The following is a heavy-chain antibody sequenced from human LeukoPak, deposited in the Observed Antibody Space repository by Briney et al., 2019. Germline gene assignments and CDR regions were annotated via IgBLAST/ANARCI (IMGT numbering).Heavy chain of an antibody. V-gene: IGHV1-8*01. CDR2: MSPNSGDT. CDR3: VRTPPNWGFDY. D-gene: IGHD7-27*01. J-gene: IGHJ4*02. Sequence: ASVTVSCTASGYTFTSHDINWVRQATGQGLEWMGWMSPNSGDTGYAQKFQGRVTMTSDSSISTAYKELSSLRSEDTAIYYCVRTPPNWGFDYWGQGTLVTVSS. CDR1: GYTFTSHD.